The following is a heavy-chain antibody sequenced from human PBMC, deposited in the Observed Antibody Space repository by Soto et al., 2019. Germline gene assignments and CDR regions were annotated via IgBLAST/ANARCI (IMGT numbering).Heavy chain of an antibody. CDR3: AKESTMIVVVRRVDY. CDR2: ISGSGGST. Sequence: QAGGSLRLSCAASGFTFSSYAMSWVRQAPGKGLEWVSAISGSGGSTYYADSVKGRFTISRDNSKNTLYPQMNSLRAEDTAVYYCAKESTMIVVVRRVDYWGQGTLVTVSS. J-gene: IGHJ4*02. V-gene: IGHV3-23*01. D-gene: IGHD3-22*01. CDR1: GFTFSSYA.